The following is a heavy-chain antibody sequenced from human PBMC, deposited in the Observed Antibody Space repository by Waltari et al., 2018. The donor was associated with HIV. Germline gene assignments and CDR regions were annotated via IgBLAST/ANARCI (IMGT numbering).Heavy chain of an antibody. Sequence: EVRLVESGGALVQPGESLRLSCAASGFTFINYCMHWVRQAPGEGVVWVSRINTDGTTTTYADLVRSRITISRDNAKNTLHQNINSLKADDTVVYYCARANVFLRFGEFSNYGMDVWGQGTMVTVSS. J-gene: IGHJ6*02. CDR2: INTDGTTT. CDR1: GFTFINYC. D-gene: IGHD3-10*01. CDR3: ARANVFLRFGEFSNYGMDV. V-gene: IGHV3-74*01.